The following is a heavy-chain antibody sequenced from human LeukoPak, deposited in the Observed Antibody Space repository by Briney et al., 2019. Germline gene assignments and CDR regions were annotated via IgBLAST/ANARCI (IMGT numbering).Heavy chain of an antibody. CDR2: INPNSGGT. CDR1: GYTFTGYY. CDR3: ARGGYYYDSSGSLGGP. V-gene: IGHV1-2*02. Sequence: ASVNVSCKASGYTFTGYYMHWVRQAPGQGIEWMGWINPNSGGTNYAQQFQGRVTMTRDTSISKAYMELSRLRSDDTAVYYCARGGYYYDSSGSLGGPWGQGTLVTVSS. D-gene: IGHD3-22*01. J-gene: IGHJ5*02.